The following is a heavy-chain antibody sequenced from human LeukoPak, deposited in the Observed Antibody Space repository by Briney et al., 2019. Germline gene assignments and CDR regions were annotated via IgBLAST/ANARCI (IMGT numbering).Heavy chain of an antibody. Sequence: SETLSLTCAVYGGSFSGYYWSWIRQPPGKGLEWIGEINHSGSTSYNPSLKSRVTISVDTSKNQFSLKLSSVTAADTAVYYCARGYDILTGYYTHSYWFDPWGQGTLVTVSS. CDR3: ARGYDILTGYYTHSYWFDP. CDR2: INHSGST. J-gene: IGHJ5*02. D-gene: IGHD3-9*01. V-gene: IGHV4-34*01. CDR1: GGSFSGYY.